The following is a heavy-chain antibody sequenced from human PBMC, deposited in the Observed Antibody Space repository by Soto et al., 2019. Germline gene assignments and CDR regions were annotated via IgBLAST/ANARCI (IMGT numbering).Heavy chain of an antibody. CDR1: GFTFISYW. CDR3: AGQRIAENYYMDV. J-gene: IGHJ6*03. D-gene: IGHD6-13*01. V-gene: IGHV3-13*01. CDR2: IGTAGDT. Sequence: GGSLRLSCAASGFTFISYWMHWVLQATGKGLEWVSAIGTAGDTYYPGSVKGRFTISRENAKNSLYLQMNSLRAGDTAVYYCAGQRIAENYYMDVWGKGTRVTVSS.